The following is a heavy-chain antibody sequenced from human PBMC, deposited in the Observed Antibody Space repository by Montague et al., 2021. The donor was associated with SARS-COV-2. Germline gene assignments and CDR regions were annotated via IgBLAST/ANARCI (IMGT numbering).Heavy chain of an antibody. CDR2: TSYSGTT. CDR3: ARRGRESYTCTGSRDGFDN. V-gene: IGHV4-39*07. J-gene: IGHJ3*02. Sequence: SETLSLTCTVSGGSIGSNTNFWYWIRQPPGKGLEWIGSTSYSGTTYYNPSLKSRVTISVDTSKNQFSLKLTSVTAADTAVYYCARRGRESYTCTGSRDGFDNWGRGTMVSVSS. CDR1: GGSIGSNTNF. D-gene: IGHD2-8*02.